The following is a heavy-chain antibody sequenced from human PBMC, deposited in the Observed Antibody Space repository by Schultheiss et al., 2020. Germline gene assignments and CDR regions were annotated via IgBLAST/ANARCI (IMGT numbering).Heavy chain of an antibody. Sequence: SETLSLTCTVSGGSISSGGYYWSWIRQPPGKGLEWIGYIYHSGSTYYNPSLKSRVTISVDTSKNQFSLKLSSVTAADTAVYYCARRNGDDAFDIWGQGTMVTVSS. V-gene: IGHV4-30-2*05. CDR1: GGSISSGGYY. CDR2: IYHSGST. D-gene: IGHD4-17*01. J-gene: IGHJ3*02. CDR3: ARRNGDDAFDI.